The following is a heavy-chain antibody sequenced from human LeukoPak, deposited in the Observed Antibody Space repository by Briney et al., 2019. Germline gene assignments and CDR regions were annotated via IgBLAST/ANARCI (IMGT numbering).Heavy chain of an antibody. V-gene: IGHV6-1*01. J-gene: IGHJ4*02. Sequence: SQTLSLTCAISGDSVSSNTASWNWIRQSPSRGLEWLGRTYCRSEWYYDYAVSVKSRITINPDTSRNQFSLQLNSVIPEDTAVYYCARDFDYWGQGTLVTVSS. CDR2: TYCRSEWYY. CDR1: GDSVSSNTAS. CDR3: ARDFDY.